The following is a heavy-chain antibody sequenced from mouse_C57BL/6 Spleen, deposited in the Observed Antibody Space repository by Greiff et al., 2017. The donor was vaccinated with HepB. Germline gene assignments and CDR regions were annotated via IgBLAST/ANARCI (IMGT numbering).Heavy chain of an antibody. V-gene: IGHV5-6*01. CDR2: ISSGGSYT. CDR3: ARANWDAMDY. CDR1: GFTFSSYG. J-gene: IGHJ4*01. Sequence: EVKLMESGGDLVKPGGSLKLSCAASGFTFSSYGMSWVRQTPDKRLEWVATISSGGSYTYYPDSVKGRFTISRDNAKNTLYLQMRSLKSEYTAMYDCARANWDAMDYWGEVTSATVSS. D-gene: IGHD4-1*01.